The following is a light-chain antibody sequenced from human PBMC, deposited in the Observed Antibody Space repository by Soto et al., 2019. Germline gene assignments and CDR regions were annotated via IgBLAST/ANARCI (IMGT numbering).Light chain of an antibody. V-gene: IGLV2-18*02. CDR3: SSFTSSNTWV. CDR2: EVS. CDR1: SSDVGSYNR. Sequence: QSALTQPPSVSGSPGLSVTISCTGTSSDVGSYNRVSWYQQPPGTAPKLIIYEVSNRPSGVPDRFFGSKSGNTASLTISGLQAEDEADYYCSSFTSSNTWVFGGGTKVTVL. J-gene: IGLJ3*02.